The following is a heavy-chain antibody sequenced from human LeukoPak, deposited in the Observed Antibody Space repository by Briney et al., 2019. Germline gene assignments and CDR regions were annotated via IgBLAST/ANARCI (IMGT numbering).Heavy chain of an antibody. D-gene: IGHD3-22*01. J-gene: IGHJ1*01. Sequence: GGSLRLSCAASGFTFTTYAMSWVRQAPGKGLEWVSGISGSGGSTYYADSVKGRFTISRDNSKNTLCLQMNSLRAEDTAVYYCATANYYDSSGYVYFQHWGQGTLVTVSS. V-gene: IGHV3-23*01. CDR3: ATANYYDSSGYVYFQH. CDR2: ISGSGGST. CDR1: GFTFTTYA.